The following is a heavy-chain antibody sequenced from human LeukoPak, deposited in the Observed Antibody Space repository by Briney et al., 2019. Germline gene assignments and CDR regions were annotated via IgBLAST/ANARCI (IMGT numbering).Heavy chain of an antibody. CDR2: ISYDGSNK. D-gene: IGHD3-3*01. CDR1: GFTFSSYA. CDR3: ARDKRSDDFWSGYFDY. J-gene: IGHJ4*02. Sequence: PGRSLRLSCAASGFTFSSYAMHWVRQAPGKGLEWVAVISYDGSNKYYADSVKGRFTISRDNSKNTLYLQMNSLRAEDTAVYYCARDKRSDDFWSGYFDYWGQGTLVTVSS. V-gene: IGHV3-30-3*01.